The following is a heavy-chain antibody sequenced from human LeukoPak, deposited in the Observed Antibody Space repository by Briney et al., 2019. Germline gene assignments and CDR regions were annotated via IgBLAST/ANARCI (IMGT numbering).Heavy chain of an antibody. CDR3: ARDMRSGWFAADY. CDR1: GFTFRDYY. D-gene: IGHD6-19*01. CDR2: ISSSGTFT. J-gene: IGHJ4*02. Sequence: GGSLRLSCAASGFTFRDYYMTWIRQAPGKGLEWVSYISSSGTFTNYADSVKGRFTISRDSAKKSLYLQMNSLRADDTAVYYCARDMRSGWFAADYWGQGTPVTVSS. V-gene: IGHV3-11*05.